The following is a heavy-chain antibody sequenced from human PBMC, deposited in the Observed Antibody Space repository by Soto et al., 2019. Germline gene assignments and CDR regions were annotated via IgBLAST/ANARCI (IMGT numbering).Heavy chain of an antibody. CDR2: IYYSGST. V-gene: IGHV4-31*03. CDR1: GGSISSGDYY. D-gene: IGHD6-13*01. CDR3: ATSFGVAAAGPFDY. J-gene: IGHJ4*02. Sequence: LSLTCTVSGGSISSGDYYWSWIRQPPGKGLEWIGYIYYSGSTYYNPSLKSRVTISVDTSKNQFSLKLSSVTAADTAVYYCATSFGVAAAGPFDYWGQGTLVTVS.